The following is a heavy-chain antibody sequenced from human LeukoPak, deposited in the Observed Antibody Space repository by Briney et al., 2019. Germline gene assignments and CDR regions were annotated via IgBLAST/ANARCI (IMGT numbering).Heavy chain of an antibody. D-gene: IGHD3-22*01. CDR2: INHGGST. CDR1: GGSFSGYY. Sequence: PSETLSLTCAVYGGSFSGYYWSWIRQPPGKGLEWIGEINHGGSTNYNPSLKSRVTISVDTSKNQLSLKLSSVTAADTAVYYCARGPNYYDSSGYYFDYWGQGTLVTVSS. V-gene: IGHV4-34*01. CDR3: ARGPNYYDSSGYYFDY. J-gene: IGHJ4*02.